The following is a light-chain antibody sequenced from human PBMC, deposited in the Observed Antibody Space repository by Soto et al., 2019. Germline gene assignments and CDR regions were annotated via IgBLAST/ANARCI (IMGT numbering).Light chain of an antibody. Sequence: QAVVTQPSSASGTPGQRVTISCSGSNSNIGSNTVNWYQQLPGTAPKLLIHSNNQRPPGVPDRFSGSKSGTSASLAISGLQSEDEGDYYCAAWDDSLNGWVFGGGTKLTVL. CDR1: NSNIGSNT. J-gene: IGLJ3*02. V-gene: IGLV1-44*01. CDR3: AAWDDSLNGWV. CDR2: SNN.